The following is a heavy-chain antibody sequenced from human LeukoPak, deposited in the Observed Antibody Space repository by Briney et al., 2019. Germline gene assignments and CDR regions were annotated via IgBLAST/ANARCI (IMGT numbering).Heavy chain of an antibody. Sequence: GASVKVSCKASGYIFIDYYMHWVRQAPGQGLEWMGWINPNGGGTNYAQKFQGRVTMTRDTSISTVYMELSSLRSDDTALYYCARNPPKYNVNSGYPSSPLDYWGQGTLVTVSS. V-gene: IGHV1-2*02. CDR2: INPNGGGT. CDR1: GYIFIDYY. CDR3: ARNPPKYNVNSGYPSSPLDY. J-gene: IGHJ4*02. D-gene: IGHD3-22*01.